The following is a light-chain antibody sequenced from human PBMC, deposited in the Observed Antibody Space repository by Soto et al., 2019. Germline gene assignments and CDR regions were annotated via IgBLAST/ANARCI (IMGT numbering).Light chain of an antibody. CDR1: NIGGKN. CDR2: RDY. CDR3: QVWDNRGYV. J-gene: IGLJ1*01. Sequence: SYELTQPLSVSVALGQTATITCGGNNIGGKNVHWYQQKPGQAPVPVIYRDYNRPSGIPERFSGSNSGHTATLTISRVQPGDEADYYCQVWDNRGYVFGTGTKVTVL. V-gene: IGLV3-9*01.